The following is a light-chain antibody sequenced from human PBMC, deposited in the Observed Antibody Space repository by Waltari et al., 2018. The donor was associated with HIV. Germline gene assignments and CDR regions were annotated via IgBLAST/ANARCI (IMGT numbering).Light chain of an antibody. CDR2: DVS. CDR3: SSYTSSSTVV. V-gene: IGLV2-14*03. J-gene: IGLJ2*01. Sequence: QSALTLHAPVSGSLGQSITPSSTGASRAGGRFDYASWYQHHPGKAPKLIIYDVSNRPSVVSNLFSGSKSGTTASLTISGLQAEDEADYYCSSYTSSSTVVFGGGTKLTVL. CDR1: SRAGGRFDY.